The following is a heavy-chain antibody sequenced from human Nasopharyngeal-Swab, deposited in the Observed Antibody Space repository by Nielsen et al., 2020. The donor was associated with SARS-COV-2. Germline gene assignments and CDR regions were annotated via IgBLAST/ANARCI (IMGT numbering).Heavy chain of an antibody. D-gene: IGHD3-16*02. J-gene: IGHJ3*02. CDR3: ARFYDYVWGSYPQWTAFDI. CDR2: IIPIFGTA. CDR1: GGTFSSYA. V-gene: IGHV1-69*13. Sequence: SVKVSCKASGGTFSSYAISWVRQAPGQGLEWMGGIIPIFGTANYAQKFQGRVTITADESTSTAYMELSSLRSKDTAVYYCARFYDYVWGSYPQWTAFDIWGQGTMVTVSS.